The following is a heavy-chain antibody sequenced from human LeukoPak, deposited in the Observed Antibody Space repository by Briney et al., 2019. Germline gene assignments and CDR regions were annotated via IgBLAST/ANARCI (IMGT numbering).Heavy chain of an antibody. CDR3: ARVSGVAVRDY. Sequence: GGSLRLSCAASGFSFSNYWMSWIRQAQGKGLEWVANIKADGSEKVYVDSVKGRFTISRDNAKNSLYLQMNSLRVEDTAMYYCARVSGVAVRDYWGQGTLVTVSS. J-gene: IGHJ4*02. CDR2: IKADGSEK. D-gene: IGHD6-19*01. V-gene: IGHV3-7*04. CDR1: GFSFSNYW.